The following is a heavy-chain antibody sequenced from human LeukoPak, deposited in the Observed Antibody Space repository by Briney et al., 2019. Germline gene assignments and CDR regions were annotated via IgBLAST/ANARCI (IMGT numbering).Heavy chain of an antibody. CDR2: IYRRGDT. CDR3: ARSIAVAGTIAFDI. V-gene: IGHV3-66*01. Sequence: GESLRHSCAVSGFTVSSDYMSWVRQAPRKGLEGVSVIYRRGDTYYADFVKGRFIITRDESNNTLYFQKNSLRAEDTAAYYCARSIAVAGTIAFDIWGQGTMVTVSS. CDR1: GFTVSSDY. J-gene: IGHJ3*02. D-gene: IGHD6-19*01.